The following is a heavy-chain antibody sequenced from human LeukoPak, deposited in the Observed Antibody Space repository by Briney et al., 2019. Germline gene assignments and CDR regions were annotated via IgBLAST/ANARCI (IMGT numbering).Heavy chain of an antibody. D-gene: IGHD3-10*01. CDR3: ARLAPMDYYYYYMDV. CDR2: ISSSSSTI. Sequence: GGSLRLSCTASGFTFSTYSMNWVRQAPGKGLGWVSYISSSSSTIYYADSVKGRFTISRDNAKNSLYLQMNSLRAEDTAVYYCARLAPMDYYYYYMDVWGKGTTVTVSS. V-gene: IGHV3-48*01. CDR1: GFTFSTYS. J-gene: IGHJ6*03.